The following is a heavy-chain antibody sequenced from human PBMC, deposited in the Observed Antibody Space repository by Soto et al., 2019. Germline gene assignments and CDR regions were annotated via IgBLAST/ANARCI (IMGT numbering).Heavy chain of an antibody. V-gene: IGHV4-59*08. Sequence: SETLSLTCTVSVGSISSYYWSWIRQPPGKGLDYIGYIHYSGSTNYNPSLKSRVTISLDTSKNQFSLKLSSVTAADTAVYYCARHGLGLDYWGQGTLVTVSS. CDR2: IHYSGST. J-gene: IGHJ4*02. D-gene: IGHD1-26*01. CDR1: VGSISSYY. CDR3: ARHGLGLDY.